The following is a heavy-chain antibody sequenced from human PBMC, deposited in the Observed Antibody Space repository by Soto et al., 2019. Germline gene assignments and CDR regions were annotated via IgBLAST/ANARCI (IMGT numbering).Heavy chain of an antibody. Sequence: QVRLQESGPGLVKPSETLSLTCTVSGGSISRYYWSWIRQPPGKGLEWIGNLYNAGSTIYIPSLKSRVTISVDMSQNQFSLNLNYVTAADTAVYYCARDLWGYCGTDCYPLDVWGQGTTVTASS. V-gene: IGHV4-59*01. CDR3: ARDLWGYCGTDCYPLDV. D-gene: IGHD2-21*02. CDR2: LYNAGST. CDR1: GGSISRYY. J-gene: IGHJ6*02.